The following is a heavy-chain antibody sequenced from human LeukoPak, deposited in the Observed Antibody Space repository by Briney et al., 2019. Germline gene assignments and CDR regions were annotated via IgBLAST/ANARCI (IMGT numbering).Heavy chain of an antibody. CDR1: GFIFSNYG. D-gene: IGHD3-10*01. CDR3: AKIELPDLWFGELLARVGFDY. J-gene: IGHJ4*02. CDR2: VSYDGSNK. Sequence: GGSLRLSCAASGFIFSNYGMHWVRQAPGKGLEWVAVVSYDGSNKYYADSVKGRFTISRDNSKNTLSLQMNSLRAEDTAVYYCAKIELPDLWFGELLARVGFDYWGQGTLVTVSS. V-gene: IGHV3-30*18.